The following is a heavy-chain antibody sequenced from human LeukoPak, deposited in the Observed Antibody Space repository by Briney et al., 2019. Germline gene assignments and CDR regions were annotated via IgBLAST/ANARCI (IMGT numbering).Heavy chain of an antibody. D-gene: IGHD1-1*01. J-gene: IGHJ4*02. V-gene: IGHV3-11*05. CDR3: GRDWKLDY. Sequence: GGSLRLSCAASGFTFSDYYMSWIRQAPGKGLEWVSAIGDTNGDTKYADSVKGRFTISRDNSRNTLYLHLNSLRVEDTAIYYCGRDWKLDYWGQGTLVTVSS. CDR1: GFTFSDYY. CDR2: IGDTNGDT.